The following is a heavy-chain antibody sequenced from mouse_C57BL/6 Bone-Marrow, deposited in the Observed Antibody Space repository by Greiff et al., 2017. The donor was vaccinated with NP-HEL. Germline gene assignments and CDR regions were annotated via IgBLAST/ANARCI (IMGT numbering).Heavy chain of an antibody. J-gene: IGHJ2*01. Sequence: VQLQQSGAELVRPGASVKLSCTASGFNIKDDYMHWVKQRPEQGLEWIGWIDPENGDTEYASKFQGKATITADTSSNTAYLQLSSLTSEDTAVYYCTTSDYDGDFDYWGQGTTLTVSS. CDR3: TTSDYDGDFDY. CDR2: IDPENGDT. D-gene: IGHD2-4*01. V-gene: IGHV14-4*01. CDR1: GFNIKDDY.